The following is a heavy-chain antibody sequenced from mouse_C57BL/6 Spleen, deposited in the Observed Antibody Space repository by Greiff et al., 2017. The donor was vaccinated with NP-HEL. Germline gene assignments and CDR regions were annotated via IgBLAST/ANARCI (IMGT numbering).Heavy chain of an antibody. CDR3: ANYEGYAMDY. CDR1: GYTFTDYY. V-gene: IGHV1-75*01. Sequence: VKLMESGPELVKPGASVKISCKASGYTFTDYYINWVKQRPGQGLEWIGWIFPGSGSTYYNEKFKGKATLTVDKSSSTAYMLLSSLTSEDSAVYFWANYEGYAMDYWGQGTSVTVSS. CDR2: IFPGSGST. J-gene: IGHJ4*01. D-gene: IGHD2-4*01.